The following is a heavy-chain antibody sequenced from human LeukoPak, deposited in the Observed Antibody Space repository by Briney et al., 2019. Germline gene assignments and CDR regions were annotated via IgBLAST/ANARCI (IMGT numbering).Heavy chain of an antibody. CDR1: GFTFSDYY. CDR3: ARDQEAVAGRAFDY. J-gene: IGHJ4*02. Sequence: GGSVRLSCAASGFTFSDYYMSWIRQAPGKGLEWVSYISSSGSTIYYADSVKGRFTISRDNAKNSLYLQMNSLRAEDTAVYYCARDQEAVAGRAFDYWGQGTLVTVSS. V-gene: IGHV3-11*04. D-gene: IGHD6-19*01. CDR2: ISSSGSTI.